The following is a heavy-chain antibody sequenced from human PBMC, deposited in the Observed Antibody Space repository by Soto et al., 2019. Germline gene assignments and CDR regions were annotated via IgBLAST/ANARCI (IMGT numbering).Heavy chain of an antibody. CDR3: AKALRELSPKIYDY. J-gene: IGHJ4*02. Sequence: QVQLVESGGGVVQPGRSLRLSCAASGFTFSSYAMHWVRQAPGKGLEWVAVISYDGRDKYYADSVKGRFTISRDNSKNTLNLQMNSLRADDTSVYYCAKALRELSPKIYDYWRQGTLITFSS. CDR1: GFTFSSYA. D-gene: IGHD3-16*02. V-gene: IGHV3-30*18. CDR2: ISYDGRDK.